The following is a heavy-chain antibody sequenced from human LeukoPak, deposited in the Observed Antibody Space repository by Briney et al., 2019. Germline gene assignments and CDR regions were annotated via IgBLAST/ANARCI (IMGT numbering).Heavy chain of an antibody. CDR1: GGSISSYY. V-gene: IGHV4-4*09. Sequence: PSETLSLTCTVPGGSISSYYWSWIRQPPGKGLEWIGYIYDSGTTNYNPSLKSRVTISVDTSKNQFSLEMSSVTAADTAMYYCARGGYQLLFDLWGQGTPVTVSS. D-gene: IGHD3-16*01. CDR3: ARGGYQLLFDL. CDR2: IYDSGTT. J-gene: IGHJ4*02.